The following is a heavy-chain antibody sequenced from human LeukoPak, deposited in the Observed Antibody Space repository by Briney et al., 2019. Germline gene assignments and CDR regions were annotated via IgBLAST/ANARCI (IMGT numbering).Heavy chain of an antibody. J-gene: IGHJ4*02. CDR3: ARGLGVRGSFDY. CDR1: GFSLRDYS. V-gene: IGHV3-21*01. Sequence: PGGSLRLSCAASGFSLRDYSMDWVRQAPGKGLEWVSSISSSSRYTFYVDSVKGRFTISRDNAKNSLYLQMNSLRVEDTAVYYCARGLGVRGSFDYWGQGTLVTVSS. D-gene: IGHD3-10*01. CDR2: ISSSSRYT.